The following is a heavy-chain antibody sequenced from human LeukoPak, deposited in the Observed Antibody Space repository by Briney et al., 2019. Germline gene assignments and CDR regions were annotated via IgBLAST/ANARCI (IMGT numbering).Heavy chain of an antibody. CDR2: INPSGGST. Sequence: ASVKVSCKASGYTFTSYYMHWVRQAPGQGLEWMGIINPSGGSTSYAQKFQGRVTMTRDTSTSTVYMELSSLRSEDTAAYYCASGPSYYDFWSGYYSPDYWGQGTLVTVSS. D-gene: IGHD3-3*01. V-gene: IGHV1-46*01. CDR3: ASGPSYYDFWSGYYSPDY. J-gene: IGHJ4*02. CDR1: GYTFTSYY.